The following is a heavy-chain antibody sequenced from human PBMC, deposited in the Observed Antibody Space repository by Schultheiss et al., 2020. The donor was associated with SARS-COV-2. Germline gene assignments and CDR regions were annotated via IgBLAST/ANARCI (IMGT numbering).Heavy chain of an antibody. V-gene: IGHV3-30*03. CDR1: GLTFSTYG. CDR2: IFSDGNTK. CDR3: ARDQDYGRNAFDI. Sequence: GGSLRLSCAASGLTFSTYGMHWVRQAPGKGLEWVAVIFSDGNTKYYADSVKGRFTISRDNSKNTLSLQMNSLTAEDTAVYYCARDQDYGRNAFDIWGQGTMVTVSS. J-gene: IGHJ3*02. D-gene: IGHD4/OR15-4a*01.